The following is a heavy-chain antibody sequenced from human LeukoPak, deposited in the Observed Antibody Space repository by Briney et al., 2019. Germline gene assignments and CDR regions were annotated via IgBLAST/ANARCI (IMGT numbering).Heavy chain of an antibody. V-gene: IGHV1-2*04. J-gene: IGHJ4*02. Sequence: GASVKVSCKASGYTFTGYYMHWVRQAPGQGLKWMGWINPNSGDTNYAQKFQGWVTMTRDTSISTAYMELSRLSSDDTAVYYCERGRELRYFDWLGYLFDFWGQGTLVTVSS. CDR3: ERGRELRYFDWLGYLFDF. CDR1: GYTFTGYY. CDR2: INPNSGDT. D-gene: IGHD3-9*01.